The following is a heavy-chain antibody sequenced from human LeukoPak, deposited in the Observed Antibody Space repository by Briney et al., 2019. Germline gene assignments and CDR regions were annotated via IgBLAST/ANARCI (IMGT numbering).Heavy chain of an antibody. CDR1: GFTFSSYA. CDR3: AKDPIAVAGTGYYYYYYMDV. V-gene: IGHV3-23*01. CDR2: ISGSGGST. Sequence: PGGSLRLSCAASGFTFSSYAMSWVRQAPGKGLEWVSAISGSGGSTYYADSVKGRFTISRDNSKNTLYLQMNSLRAEDTAVYYCAKDPIAVAGTGYYYYYYMDVWGKGTTVTVSS. D-gene: IGHD6-19*01. J-gene: IGHJ6*03.